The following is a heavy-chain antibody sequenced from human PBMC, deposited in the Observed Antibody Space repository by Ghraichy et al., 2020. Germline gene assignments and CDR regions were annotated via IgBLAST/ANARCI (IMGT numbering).Heavy chain of an antibody. D-gene: IGHD2-2*01. CDR3: ARDPSPIGVVPAAIPSGIDY. J-gene: IGHJ4*02. CDR2: ISSSSSTI. CDR1: GFTFSSYS. Sequence: GGSLRLSCAASGFTFSSYSMNWVRQAPGKGLEWVSYISSSSSTIYYADSVKGRFTISRDNAKNSLYLQMNSLRDEDTAVYYCARDPSPIGVVPAAIPSGIDYWGQGTLVTVSS. V-gene: IGHV3-48*02.